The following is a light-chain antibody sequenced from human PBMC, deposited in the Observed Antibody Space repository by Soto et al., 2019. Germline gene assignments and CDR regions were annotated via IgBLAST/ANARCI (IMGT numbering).Light chain of an antibody. CDR2: GVA. Sequence: EILLTQSPATLSVSPGDRATLSCRASQSLSGNLAWFQQKPGQAPRLLIFGVATRATGVPARFSGSGSGTEFTLTISGLQSEDSAVYYCQQYNDWPPYTFGQGTKLEIK. V-gene: IGKV3-15*01. CDR1: QSLSGN. J-gene: IGKJ2*01. CDR3: QQYNDWPPYT.